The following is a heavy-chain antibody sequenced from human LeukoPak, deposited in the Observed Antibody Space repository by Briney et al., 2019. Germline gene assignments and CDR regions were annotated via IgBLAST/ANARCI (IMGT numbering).Heavy chain of an antibody. CDR1: GGSFSGYY. V-gene: IGHV4-34*01. D-gene: IGHD5-18*01. CDR2: INHSGST. Sequence: PSETLSLTCAVYGGSFSGYYWSWIRQPPGEGLEWIGEINHSGSTNYNPSLKSRVTISVDTSKNQFSLKLSSVTAADTAVYYCARGRMRIQLWPSTMVRGGLDYWGQGTLVTVSP. CDR3: ARGRMRIQLWPSTMVRGGLDY. J-gene: IGHJ4*02.